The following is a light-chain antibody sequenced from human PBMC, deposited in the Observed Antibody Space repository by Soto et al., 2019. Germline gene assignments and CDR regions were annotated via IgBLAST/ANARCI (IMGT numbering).Light chain of an antibody. Sequence: SYELTQPPSVSVSPGQTARITCSGDALPKQYAYWYQQKPGQAPVLVIYKDSERPSGIPERFSGSSSGTTVTLTISGVQVEDEADYYCQSADSSVVVFGGGTKLTVL. CDR1: ALPKQY. CDR2: KDS. V-gene: IGLV3-25*03. CDR3: QSADSSVVV. J-gene: IGLJ2*01.